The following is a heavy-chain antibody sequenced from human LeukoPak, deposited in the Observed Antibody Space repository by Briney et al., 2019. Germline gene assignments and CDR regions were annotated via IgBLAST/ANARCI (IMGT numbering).Heavy chain of an antibody. CDR2: IYSGGST. J-gene: IGHJ4*02. CDR1: GFTVSSNY. V-gene: IGHV3-66*01. CDR3: ARDFLYQEWYYFDY. Sequence: PGGSLRLSCAASGFTVSSNYMSWVRQAPGKGLEWVSVIYSGGSTYYADSVKGRFTISRDNSKNTLYLQMNSLRAEDTAVYYCARDFLYQEWYYFDYWGQGTLVTVSS. D-gene: IGHD3-3*01.